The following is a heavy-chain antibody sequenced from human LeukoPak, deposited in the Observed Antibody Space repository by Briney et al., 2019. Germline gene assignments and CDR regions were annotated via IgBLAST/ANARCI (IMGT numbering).Heavy chain of an antibody. J-gene: IGHJ4*02. CDR3: ARDSGEPGFDY. Sequence: DSEKGRFTISRDNSKNTLYLQMNSLRSEDTAVYYCARDSGEPGFDYWGQGTLVTVSS. V-gene: IGHV3-30*01.